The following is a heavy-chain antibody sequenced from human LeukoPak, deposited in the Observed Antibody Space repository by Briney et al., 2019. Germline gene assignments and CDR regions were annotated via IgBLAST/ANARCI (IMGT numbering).Heavy chain of an antibody. J-gene: IGHJ5*02. CDR3: ARQISSGTQPCDWFDP. Sequence: SETLSHTCTVSGGSISSTSYYWGWIRKPPGRGLEWIASICYSGTTYYNPAVKSRVTISVDTSKNQFSLKLSSVSAADTAVYYCARQISSGTQPCDWFDPWGQGTLVTVSS. D-gene: IGHD6-19*01. CDR2: ICYSGTT. CDR1: GGSISSTSYY. V-gene: IGHV4-39*01.